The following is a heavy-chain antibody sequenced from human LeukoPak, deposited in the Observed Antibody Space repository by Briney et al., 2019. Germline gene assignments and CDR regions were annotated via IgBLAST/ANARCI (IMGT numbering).Heavy chain of an antibody. J-gene: IGHJ4*02. D-gene: IGHD1-26*01. CDR2: FDPEDGET. CDR3: AKDMWELSAAGAFDY. CDR1: GYTLTELS. V-gene: IGHV1-24*01. Sequence: ASVKVSCKVSGYTLTELSMHWVRQAPGKGLEWMGGFDPEDGETIYAQKFQGRVTMTEDTSTDTAYMELSSLRAEDTAVYYCAKDMWELSAAGAFDYWGQGTLVTVSS.